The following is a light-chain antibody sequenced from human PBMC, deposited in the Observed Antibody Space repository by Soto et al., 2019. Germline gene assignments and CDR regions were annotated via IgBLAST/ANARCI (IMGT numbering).Light chain of an antibody. J-gene: IGKJ1*01. CDR2: DDS. CDR3: PQYNSYPEA. CDR1: HTIGSC. Sequence: IQRTQSPATLSASVGDRVTISCPASHTIGSCLAWYQQKPGKAPRLLIYDDSRLESGVPSNFSGSGSGTQFTLTISSLQPDDVATYYCPQYNSYPEAFGQGTKVDTK. V-gene: IGKV1-5*01.